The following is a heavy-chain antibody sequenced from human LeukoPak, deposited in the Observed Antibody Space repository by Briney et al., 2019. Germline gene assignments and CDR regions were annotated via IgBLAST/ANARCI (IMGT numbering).Heavy chain of an antibody. D-gene: IGHD2-15*01. Sequence: GGSLRLSCAASGFTFSNYSMNWVRQAPGKGLEWVSYITSSSTVYYVGSVKGRFTISRDNAKNSLFLQMNSLRAEDTAVYYCARDYCSGPKCYFIDYWGQGALVTVSS. CDR3: ARDYCSGPKCYFIDY. J-gene: IGHJ4*02. CDR1: GFTFSNYS. CDR2: ITSSSTV. V-gene: IGHV3-48*04.